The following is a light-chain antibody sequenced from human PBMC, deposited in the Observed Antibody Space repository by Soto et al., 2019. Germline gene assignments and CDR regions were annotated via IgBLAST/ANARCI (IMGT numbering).Light chain of an antibody. V-gene: IGKV3-15*01. CDR1: QSVSSSY. CDR3: LQHNSYPWT. CDR2: GAS. J-gene: IGKJ1*01. Sequence: EIVLTQSPGTLSLSPGDRATLSCRASQSVSSSYLAWYQQTAGQAPRLLMYGASTRATGAPARFSGSGSGTEFTLTISSLQSEDFATYYCLQHNSYPWTFGQGTKVDIK.